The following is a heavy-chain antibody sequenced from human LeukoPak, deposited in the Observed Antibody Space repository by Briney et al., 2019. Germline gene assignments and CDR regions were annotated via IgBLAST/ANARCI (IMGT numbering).Heavy chain of an antibody. CDR3: ARGYGDYRDAFDI. D-gene: IGHD4-17*01. CDR2: IKQDGSEK. V-gene: IGHV3-7*01. CDR1: GFTFSSYW. J-gene: IGHJ3*02. Sequence: GSLRLSCAASGFTFSSYWMSWVRQAPGKGLEWVANIKQDGSEKYYVDSVKGRFTISRDNAKNSLYLQMNSLRAEDTAVYYCARGYGDYRDAFDIWGQGTMVTVSS.